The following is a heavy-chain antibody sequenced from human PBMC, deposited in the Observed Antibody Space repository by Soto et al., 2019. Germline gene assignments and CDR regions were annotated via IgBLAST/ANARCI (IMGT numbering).Heavy chain of an antibody. CDR2: ISGSGGST. J-gene: IGHJ1*01. CDR3: AKDRSPISTGYFQH. V-gene: IGHV3-23*01. Sequence: GGSLRLSCSASGFTFSSYAMSWVRQAPGKGLEWVSAISGSGGSTYYADSVKGRFTISRDNSKNTLYLQMNSLRAEDTAVYYCAKDRSPISTGYFQHWGQGTLVTVSS. D-gene: IGHD3-9*01. CDR1: GFTFSSYA.